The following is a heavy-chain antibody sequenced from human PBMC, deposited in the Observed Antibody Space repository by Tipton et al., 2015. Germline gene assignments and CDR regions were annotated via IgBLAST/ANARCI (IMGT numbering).Heavy chain of an antibody. CDR2: IDFRGST. J-gene: IGHJ3*02. D-gene: IGHD1-14*01. Sequence: LRLSCTVSGGSIDSYYWSWIRQPPGKRLEWIGYIDFRGSTEYNPSLKSRVTISLDTSKNQLSLKLTSVTAADAAVYYCARDDHQVNAFDIWGQGTMVTVSS. CDR1: GGSIDSYY. V-gene: IGHV4-59*01. CDR3: ARDDHQVNAFDI.